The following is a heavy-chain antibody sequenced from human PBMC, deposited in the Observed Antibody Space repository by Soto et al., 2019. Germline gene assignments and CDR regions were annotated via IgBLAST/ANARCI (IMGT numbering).Heavy chain of an antibody. J-gene: IGHJ6*02. CDR2: ISYDGSNK. Sequence: QVQLVESGGGVVQPGRSLRLSCAASGFTFSSYAMHWVRQAPGKGLEGVAVISYDGSNKYYADSVKGRFTISRDNYKNTLYLQMHSLGAEDTAVYYCARLPVAALPLYYYYGMDVWGQGTTVTVSS. CDR1: GFTFSSYA. D-gene: IGHD6-19*01. CDR3: ARLPVAALPLYYYYGMDV. V-gene: IGHV3-30-3*01.